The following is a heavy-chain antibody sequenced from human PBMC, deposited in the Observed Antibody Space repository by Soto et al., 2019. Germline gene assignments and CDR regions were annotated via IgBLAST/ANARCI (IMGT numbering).Heavy chain of an antibody. D-gene: IGHD2-2*01. CDR2: IYYSGST. CDR1: GGSISTYY. V-gene: IGHV4-59*01. CDR3: ATYCISTSCFPDY. Sequence: QVQLQESGPGVVKPSETLSLTCSVSGGSISTYYWNWIRQSPEKGLEWIGYIYYSGSTNYNPSLTSRVTMPIDTSKNQFSLKLSSVTAADTAIYYCATYCISTSCFPDYWGQGTLVTVSS. J-gene: IGHJ4*02.